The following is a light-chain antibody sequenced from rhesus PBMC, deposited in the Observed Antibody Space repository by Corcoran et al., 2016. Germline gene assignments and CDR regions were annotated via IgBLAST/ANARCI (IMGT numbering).Light chain of an antibody. CDR1: ENVNKY. CDR3: QHNYGTPFT. Sequence: DIQMTQSPSSLSASVGDRVTITCRTSENVNKYLNWYQQKPGKAPKLLIYNASTLQSGVPSRISGSGSGTDYTFTSSSLQSEDVATYYCQHNYGTPFTFGPGTKLDIK. CDR2: NAS. V-gene: IGKV1-74*01. J-gene: IGKJ3*01.